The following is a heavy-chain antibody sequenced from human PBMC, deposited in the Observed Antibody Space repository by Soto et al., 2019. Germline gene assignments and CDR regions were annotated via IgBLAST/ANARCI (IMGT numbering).Heavy chain of an antibody. J-gene: IGHJ4*02. D-gene: IGHD3-10*01. CDR2: ISWNSGGI. V-gene: IGHV3-9*01. Sequence: EVQLVESGGGLVQPGRSLRLSCAASGFTLDDFALHWVRQVPVKGLEWVSGISWNSGGIRYADSVKGRFTISRDNAKKSLYLQMDRLKSEDSALYYCVKDRTWELIMYYFDHLGQGTLVTVSS. CDR3: VKDRTWELIMYYFDH. CDR1: GFTLDDFA.